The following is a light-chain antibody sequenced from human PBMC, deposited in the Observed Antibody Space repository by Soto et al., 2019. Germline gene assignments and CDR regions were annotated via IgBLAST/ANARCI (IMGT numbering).Light chain of an antibody. Sequence: EVLMTQSPDTLYVSPGERVTLSCRASQSISDKLAWYQQKPGQGPRLLVYRGSIRTLGIPARFSGSESGTEFTLTISSLQSDDFAFYYCQQYNTWPITFGQGKRLEIK. CDR2: RGS. J-gene: IGKJ5*01. CDR3: QQYNTWPIT. CDR1: QSISDK. V-gene: IGKV3-15*01.